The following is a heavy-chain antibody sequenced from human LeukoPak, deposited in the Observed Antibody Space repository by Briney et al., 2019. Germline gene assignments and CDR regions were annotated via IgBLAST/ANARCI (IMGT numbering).Heavy chain of an antibody. D-gene: IGHD6-6*01. CDR2: IYYSGHT. CDR1: GGSISSGDYY. J-gene: IGHJ4*02. Sequence: SETLSLTCTVSGGSISSGDYYWSWIRQPPGKGLEWIGYIYYSGHTYYNPSLKSRVTISVDTSKNQFSLKLSSVTAADTAVYYCARVSSISSSSPFFDYWGQGTLVTVSS. V-gene: IGHV4-30-4*02. CDR3: ARVSSISSSSPFFDY.